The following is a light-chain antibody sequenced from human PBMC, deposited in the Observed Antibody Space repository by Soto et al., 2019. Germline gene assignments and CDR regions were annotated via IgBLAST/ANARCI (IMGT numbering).Light chain of an antibody. CDR3: QQYGSSPGT. V-gene: IGKV3-20*01. J-gene: IGKJ3*01. CDR2: GAS. Sequence: EIVLTQSPGTLSLSPGERATLSCRASQSVSSSYLASYQQKPGQAPRLLIYGASSRATGIPDRFSGSGSGTDFTLTISRLEPEDFAVYYGQQYGSSPGTFGPGTKVDIK. CDR1: QSVSSSY.